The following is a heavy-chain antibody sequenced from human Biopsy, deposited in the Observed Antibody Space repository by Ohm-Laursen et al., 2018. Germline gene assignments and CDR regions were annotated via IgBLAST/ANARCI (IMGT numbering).Heavy chain of an antibody. CDR3: ARNRMVTIITLVRADTFDI. V-gene: IGHV1-2*02. D-gene: IGHD3-10*01. CDR1: GYTFTDYS. J-gene: IGHJ3*02. CDR2: VNPNSGAT. Sequence: ASVKVSCKASGYTFTDYSLHWVRQAPGQGLEWMGWVNPNSGATNYAQKFQGRVTMTSDTSISTAYIELRRLISDDTAVYFCARNRMVTIITLVRADTFDIWGQGTLVSVSS.